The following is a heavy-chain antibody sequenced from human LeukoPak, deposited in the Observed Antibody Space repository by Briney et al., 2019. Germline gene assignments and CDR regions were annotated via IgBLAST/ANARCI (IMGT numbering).Heavy chain of an antibody. Sequence: EASVKVSCKASGYTFTSYGISWVRQAPGQGLEWIGWISAYNGNTNYAQKLQGRVTMTTDTSTSTAYMELRSLRSDDTAVYYCARDRAAGKRVDYWGQGTLVTVSS. CDR3: ARDRAAGKRVDY. D-gene: IGHD6-13*01. J-gene: IGHJ4*02. CDR1: GYTFTSYG. CDR2: ISAYNGNT. V-gene: IGHV1-18*01.